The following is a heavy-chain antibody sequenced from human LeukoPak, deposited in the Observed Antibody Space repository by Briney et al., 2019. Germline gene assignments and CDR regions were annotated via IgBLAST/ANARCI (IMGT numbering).Heavy chain of an antibody. V-gene: IGHV3-49*04. CDR1: GFTFSSYS. D-gene: IGHD6-19*01. Sequence: PGGSLRLSCAASGFTFSSYSMNWVRQAPGKGLEWVGFIRSKAYGGTTEYAVSVKGRLTISGDDSKSIAYLQMNSLKTEDTAVYYCTREGSGWSEDADFYDYWGQGTLVTVSS. J-gene: IGHJ4*02. CDR3: TREGSGWSEDADFYDY. CDR2: IRSKAYGGTT.